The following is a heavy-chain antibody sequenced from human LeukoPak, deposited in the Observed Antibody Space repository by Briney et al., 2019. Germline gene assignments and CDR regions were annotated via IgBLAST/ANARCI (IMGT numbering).Heavy chain of an antibody. CDR3: TRGWLQSGFGY. Sequence: SQTLSLTCVISGDSVSGTSAGWNRIRQSPSRGLEWLGRTYYTSTWYNDYAVSVRSRILITPDTSKNQFSLQLNSVTPDDTAVYYCTRGWLQSGFGYWGQGTLVTVSS. CDR2: TYYTSTWYN. V-gene: IGHV6-1*01. D-gene: IGHD5-24*01. CDR1: GDSVSGTSAG. J-gene: IGHJ4*02.